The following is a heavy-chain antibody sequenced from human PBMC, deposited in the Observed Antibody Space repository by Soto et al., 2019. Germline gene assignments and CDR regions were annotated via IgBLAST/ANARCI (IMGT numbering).Heavy chain of an antibody. CDR1: GGTFSSYA. D-gene: IGHD2-15*01. J-gene: IGHJ6*02. CDR3: ARTYCSGGSCYRSSPRVGRYYYYYGMDV. V-gene: IGHV1-69*13. Sequence: SVKVSCKASGGTFSSYAISWVRQAPGQGLEWMGGIIPIFGTANYAQKFQGRVTITADESTSTAYMELSSLRSEDTAVYYCARTYCSGGSCYRSSPRVGRYYYYYGMDVWGQGTTVTVSS. CDR2: IIPIFGTA.